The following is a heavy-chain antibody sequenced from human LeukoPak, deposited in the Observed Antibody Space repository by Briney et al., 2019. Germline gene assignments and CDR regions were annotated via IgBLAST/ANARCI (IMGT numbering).Heavy chain of an antibody. D-gene: IGHD2-21*02. CDR3: AKDQGDIVVVTAILGSDYYMDV. J-gene: IGHJ6*03. CDR2: IRYDGSNK. Sequence: PGGSLRLSCAASGFTFSSYGMHWVRQAPGKGLEWVAFIRYDGSNKYYADSVKGRFTISRDNSKNTLYLQMNSLRAEDTAVYYCAKDQGDIVVVTAILGSDYYMDVWGKGTTVTISS. CDR1: GFTFSSYG. V-gene: IGHV3-30*02.